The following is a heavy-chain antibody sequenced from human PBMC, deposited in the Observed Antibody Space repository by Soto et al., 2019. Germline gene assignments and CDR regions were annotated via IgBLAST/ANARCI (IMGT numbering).Heavy chain of an antibody. Sequence: SETLSLTCAVSGGSISSSNWWRWVRQPPGKGLEWIEEIYHSGSTNYNPSLKRRVTISVDKSKNQFSLKLSSVTAADTAVYYCAKGLLIGDIEVVPAALYYYYYGMDVWGQGTTVTDSS. J-gene: IGHJ6*02. V-gene: IGHV4-4*02. CDR3: AKGLLIGDIEVVPAALYYYYYGMDV. D-gene: IGHD2-2*01. CDR2: IYHSGST. CDR1: GGSISSSNW.